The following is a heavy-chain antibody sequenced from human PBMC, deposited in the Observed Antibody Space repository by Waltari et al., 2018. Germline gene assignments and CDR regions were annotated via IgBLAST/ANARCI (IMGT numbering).Heavy chain of an antibody. V-gene: IGHV4-59*01. CDR1: GGSISSYY. J-gene: IGHJ4*02. Sequence: QVQLQESGPGLVKPSETLSLTCTVSGGSISSYYWSWPRQPPGKGLEWIGYIYYSGSTNYNPSLKSRVTISVDTSKNQFSLKLSSVTAADTAVYYCARDGMATGPHWFWGQGTLVTVSS. D-gene: IGHD3-9*01. CDR2: IYYSGST. CDR3: ARDGMATGPHWF.